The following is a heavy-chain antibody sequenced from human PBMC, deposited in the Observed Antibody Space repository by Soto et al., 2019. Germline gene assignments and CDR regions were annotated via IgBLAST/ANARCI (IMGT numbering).Heavy chain of an antibody. J-gene: IGHJ3*02. CDR1: GGTFSSYT. CDR3: ASVGPCTNGVCSISAAFDI. Sequence: QVQLVQSGAEVKKPGSSVKVSCKASGGTFSSYTISWVRQAPGQGLEWMGRIIPILGIANYAQKFQGRVTITEDKSTSTAYMELSTLRNEDTAVYYCASVGPCTNGVCSISAAFDIWGQGTMVTVSS. D-gene: IGHD2-8*01. V-gene: IGHV1-69*02. CDR2: IIPILGIA.